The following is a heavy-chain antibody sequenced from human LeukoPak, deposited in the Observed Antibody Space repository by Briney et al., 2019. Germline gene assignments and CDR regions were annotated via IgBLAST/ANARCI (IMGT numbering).Heavy chain of an antibody. D-gene: IGHD3-22*01. J-gene: IGHJ5*02. CDR2: ISNDGGGT. CDR3: AKGSSGYFADL. CDR1: GFIFSNYG. V-gene: IGHV3-23*01. Sequence: GGSLRLSCAASGFIFSNYGLIWVRQAPGKGLEWVSAISNDGGGTNYADFVRGRFTISRDNSKNTLFLQMNSLRAEDTALYYCAKGSSGYFADLWGQGTLVTVSS.